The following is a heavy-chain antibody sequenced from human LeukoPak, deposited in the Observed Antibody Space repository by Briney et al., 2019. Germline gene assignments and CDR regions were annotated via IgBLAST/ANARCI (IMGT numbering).Heavy chain of an antibody. CDR2: IYSGGST. CDR1: GFTVSSNY. CDR3: ARYSSSWYAFDY. Sequence: GGSLRLSCAASGFTVSSNYMSWVRQALGKGLEWVSVIYSGGSTYYADSVKGRFTISRDNSKNTLYLQMNSLRAEDTAVYYCARYSSSWYAFDYWGQGTLVTVSS. D-gene: IGHD6-13*01. J-gene: IGHJ4*02. V-gene: IGHV3-66*01.